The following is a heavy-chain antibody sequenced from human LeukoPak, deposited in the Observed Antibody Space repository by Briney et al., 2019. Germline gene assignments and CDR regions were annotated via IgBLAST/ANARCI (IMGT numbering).Heavy chain of an antibody. V-gene: IGHV1-18*04. J-gene: IGHJ4*02. D-gene: IGHD1-26*01. CDR2: ISAYNGNT. CDR3: ARMGRIVGATSAGYYFDY. Sequence: ASVKVSCKASGYTFTGYYMHWVRQAPGQGLEWMGWISAYNGNTNYAQKLQGRVTMTTDTSTSTAYMELRSLRSDDTAVYYCARMGRIVGATSAGYYFDYWGQGTLVTVSS. CDR1: GYTFTGYY.